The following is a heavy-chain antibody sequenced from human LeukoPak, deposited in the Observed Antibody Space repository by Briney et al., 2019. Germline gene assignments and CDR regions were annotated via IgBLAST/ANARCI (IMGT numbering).Heavy chain of an antibody. CDR1: GYTFTDYF. V-gene: IGHV1-2*02. CDR2: NNPNSGGT. J-gene: IGHJ3*02. CDR3: ATLDAFDI. Sequence: ASVKVSCKASGYTFTDYFIHWVRQAPGQGLEWMGWNNPNSGGTNFAQKFQGRVTMTRDTSISTACMELSRLRSDDTAVYYCATLDAFDIWGQGTMVTVSS.